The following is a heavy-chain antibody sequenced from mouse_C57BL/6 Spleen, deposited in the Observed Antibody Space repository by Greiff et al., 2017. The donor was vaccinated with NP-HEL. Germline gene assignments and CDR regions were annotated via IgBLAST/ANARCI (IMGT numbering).Heavy chain of an antibody. D-gene: IGHD1-1*01. Sequence: QVTLKECGPGILQPSQTLSLTCSFSGFSLSTFGMGVGWIRQPSGKGLEWLAHIWWDDDKYYNPALKSRLTISKDTSKNQVFLKIANVDTADTATYYCARITTVVATRWYFDYWGQGTTLTVSS. V-gene: IGHV8-8*01. CDR3: ARITTVVATRWYFDY. CDR1: GFSLSTFGMG. J-gene: IGHJ2*01. CDR2: IWWDDDK.